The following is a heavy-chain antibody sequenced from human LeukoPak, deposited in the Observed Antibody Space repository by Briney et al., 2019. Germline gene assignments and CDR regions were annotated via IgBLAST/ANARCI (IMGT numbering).Heavy chain of an antibody. Sequence: ASVKVSCKASGYTFTSYGISWVRQAPGQGLEWMGGIIPISGTTNYAQKLQGRVTITADKSTGTAYMELSSLRSEDTAVYYCATLCCGSYYMDVWGKGTTVTISS. J-gene: IGHJ6*03. CDR3: ATLCCGSYYMDV. D-gene: IGHD2-15*01. V-gene: IGHV1-69*06. CDR2: IIPISGTT. CDR1: GYTFTSYG.